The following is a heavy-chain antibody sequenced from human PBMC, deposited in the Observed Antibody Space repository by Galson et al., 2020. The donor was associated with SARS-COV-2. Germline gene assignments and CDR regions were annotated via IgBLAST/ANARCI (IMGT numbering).Heavy chain of an antibody. Sequence: GESLKISCAASGFTLSDYWMTWVCQAPGKGLELVANIKHDGTDKYYADSVKGRFTISRDNAENSVYLQMNSLRIEDTAVYYCVRDMSSGRFDPWGQGTLVSVSS. D-gene: IGHD3-10*02. J-gene: IGHJ5*02. CDR2: IKHDGTDK. CDR3: VRDMSSGRFDP. CDR1: GFTLSDYW. V-gene: IGHV3-7*03.